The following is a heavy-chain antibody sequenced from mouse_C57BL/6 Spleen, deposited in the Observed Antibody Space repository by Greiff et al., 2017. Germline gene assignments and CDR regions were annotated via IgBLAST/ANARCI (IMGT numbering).Heavy chain of an antibody. CDR1: GFSLTSYG. CDR3: AKHSGTGYFDY. CDR2: IWGGGSN. D-gene: IGHD4-1*01. V-gene: IGHV2-9*01. Sequence: VQGVESGPGLVAPSQSLSITCTVSGFSLTSYGVDWVRQPPGKGLAWLGVIWGGGSNNYNSALMSRMSISKDNSKSQVFLKMNSLQDDDTAMYYCAKHSGTGYFDYWGQSTTLTVSS. J-gene: IGHJ2*01.